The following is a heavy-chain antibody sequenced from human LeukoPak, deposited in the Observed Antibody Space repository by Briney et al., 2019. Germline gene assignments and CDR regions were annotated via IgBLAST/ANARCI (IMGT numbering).Heavy chain of an antibody. V-gene: IGHV4-34*01. CDR3: ARGEDYYYDSSGYYSD. CDR1: GGSFSGYY. CDR2: INHSGST. J-gene: IGHJ4*02. Sequence: SETLSLTCAVYGGSFSGYYWSWLRQPPGKGLEWIGEINHSGSTNYNPSLKSRVTISVDTSKNQFSLKLSSVTAADTAVYYCARGEDYYYDSSGYYSDWGQGTLVTVSS. D-gene: IGHD3-22*01.